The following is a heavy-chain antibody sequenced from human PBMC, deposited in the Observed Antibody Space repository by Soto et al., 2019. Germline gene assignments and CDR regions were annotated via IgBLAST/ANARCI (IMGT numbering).Heavy chain of an antibody. CDR1: GLTFSDYY. Sequence: QVQLVESGGGSVKPGGSLRLSCAASGLTFSDYYMSWIRQAPGKGLEWVSYITSSGSYTKYAEPVQGQFTISRDNAKNSLYLQMNSLRAEDTAVYYCARELDGLDVWGQGTTVTVAS. CDR2: ITSSGSYT. J-gene: IGHJ6*02. CDR3: ARELDGLDV. V-gene: IGHV3-11*05.